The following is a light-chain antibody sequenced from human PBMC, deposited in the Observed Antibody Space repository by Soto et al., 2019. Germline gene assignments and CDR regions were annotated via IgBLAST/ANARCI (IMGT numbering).Light chain of an antibody. Sequence: DIQMPQSPSALSASVGDRVSITCRASQSISSWLAWYQQKPGKAPKLLIYKASSLESGVPSRFSVSGSGTEFTLTICSLQPDDFATYYCQQYNSYGTFGQGTKVDIK. CDR1: QSISSW. CDR2: KAS. J-gene: IGKJ1*01. CDR3: QQYNSYGT. V-gene: IGKV1-5*03.